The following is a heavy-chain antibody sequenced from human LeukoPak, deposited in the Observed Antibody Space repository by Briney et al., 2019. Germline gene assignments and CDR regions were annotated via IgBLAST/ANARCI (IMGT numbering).Heavy chain of an antibody. CDR1: GYTFTDYG. CDR2: ISVYNVNT. Sequence: PGASVKVSCVTSGYTFTDYGISWVRQAPGQGLEWLGWISVYNVNTKYAKKFQGRVTMTRDTSTTTVYMELTGLTSDDTATYYCARDEIFGVGTHFDYWGQGTPVIVSS. D-gene: IGHD3-3*01. V-gene: IGHV1-18*01. CDR3: ARDEIFGVGTHFDY. J-gene: IGHJ4*02.